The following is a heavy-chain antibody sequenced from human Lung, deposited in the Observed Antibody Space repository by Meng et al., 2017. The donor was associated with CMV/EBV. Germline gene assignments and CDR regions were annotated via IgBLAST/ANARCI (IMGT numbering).Heavy chain of an antibody. CDR1: GFTFSSYW. D-gene: IGHD3-10*01. CDR3: ARDLEWFGSGGYFGMDV. Sequence: GGSLRLXCAASGFTFSSYWMHWVRQAPGKGLEWVSVIYSGGSTYYADSVKGRFTISRDNSKNTLYLQMNSLRAEDTAVYYCARDLEWFGSGGYFGMDVWGQGTTVTVSS. V-gene: IGHV3-66*02. CDR2: IYSGGST. J-gene: IGHJ6*02.